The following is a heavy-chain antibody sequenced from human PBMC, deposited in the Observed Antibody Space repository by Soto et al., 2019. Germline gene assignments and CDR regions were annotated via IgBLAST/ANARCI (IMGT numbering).Heavy chain of an antibody. CDR1: GFTFSSYG. CDR2: IWYDGSNK. Sequence: QVQLVESGGGVVQPGRSLRLSCAASGFTFSSYGMHWVRQAPGKGLEWVAVIWYDGSNKYYADSVKGRFTISRDNSKNTLYLQMNRLRAEDTAVYYCAREIPDDYGDYGLDYWGQGTLVTVSS. CDR3: AREIPDDYGDYGLDY. J-gene: IGHJ4*02. D-gene: IGHD4-17*01. V-gene: IGHV3-33*01.